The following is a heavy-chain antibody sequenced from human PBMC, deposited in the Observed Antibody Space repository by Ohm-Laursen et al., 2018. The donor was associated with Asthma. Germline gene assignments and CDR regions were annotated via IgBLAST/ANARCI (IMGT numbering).Heavy chain of an antibody. V-gene: IGHV1-3*01. D-gene: IGHD4-17*01. CDR2: INAGNGNT. CDR1: GYTFTSYA. J-gene: IGHJ4*02. Sequence: ASVKVSCKASGYTFTSYAMHWVRQAPGQRLEWMGWINAGNGNTKYSQKFQGRVTITRDTSASTAYMELSSLTSEDTAVYYCARTTAVTTFYEYWGQGTLVTVSS. CDR3: ARTTAVTTFYEY.